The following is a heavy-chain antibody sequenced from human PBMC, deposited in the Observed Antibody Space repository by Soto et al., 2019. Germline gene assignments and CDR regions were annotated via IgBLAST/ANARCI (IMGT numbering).Heavy chain of an antibody. CDR3: ARVHVMVVAGSTFDY. Sequence: PSETLSLTCTVSGDSISSGSYLGWIRQPPGEGPEWIASIYHGGTTFYNPSLKSRISISVDTSKNQFSLRLTSVTAADTATYYCARVHVMVVAGSTFDYWGPGTLVTVSS. CDR1: GDSISSGSY. J-gene: IGHJ4*03. D-gene: IGHD6-19*01. V-gene: IGHV4-38-2*02. CDR2: IYHGGTT.